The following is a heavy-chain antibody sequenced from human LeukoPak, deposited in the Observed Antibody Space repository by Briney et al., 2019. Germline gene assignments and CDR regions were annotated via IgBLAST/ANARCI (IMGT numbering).Heavy chain of an antibody. Sequence: GGSLRLSCAASGFTFDDHGMHWVRQPPGKGLEWVSGITWNGGSVGYADSVKGRFTISRDNAKNSLYLQMNSLRAEDTAVYYCAREAPLYYYDSSGYYLDYWGQGTLVTVSS. CDR2: ITWNGGSV. V-gene: IGHV3-20*04. CDR1: GFTFDDHG. CDR3: AREAPLYYYDSSGYYLDY. J-gene: IGHJ4*02. D-gene: IGHD3-22*01.